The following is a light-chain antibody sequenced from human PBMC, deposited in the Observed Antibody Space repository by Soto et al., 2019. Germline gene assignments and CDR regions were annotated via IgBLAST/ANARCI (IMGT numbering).Light chain of an antibody. Sequence: DIQMTQSPSTLSASVGDRVTITCRASQSISSWLAWYQQKPGKAPKLLIYRASRLGNGVPSRFSGSGSGTEFTLTISGLQPDDFATYYCQQYDSSVYTFGQGTKLEIK. J-gene: IGKJ2*01. CDR3: QQYDSSVYT. CDR2: RAS. V-gene: IGKV1-5*03. CDR1: QSISSW.